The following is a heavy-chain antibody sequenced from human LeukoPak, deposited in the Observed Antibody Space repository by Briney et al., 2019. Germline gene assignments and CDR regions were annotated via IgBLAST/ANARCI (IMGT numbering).Heavy chain of an antibody. J-gene: IGHJ4*02. Sequence: SGTLSLTCGVSGGSISNTNWWSWVRQPPGQGLEWIGEISLTGLTHYNPSLESGVTVSLDKSKNQLSLNLSSVTAANTAVYYCSRDNVAFSPFVYWGQGTLVTVLS. CDR2: ISLTGLT. V-gene: IGHV4-4*02. D-gene: IGHD2-15*01. CDR1: GGSISNTNW. CDR3: SRDNVAFSPFVY.